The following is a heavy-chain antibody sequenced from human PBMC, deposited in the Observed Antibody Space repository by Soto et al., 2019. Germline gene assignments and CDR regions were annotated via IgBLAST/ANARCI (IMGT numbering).Heavy chain of an antibody. D-gene: IGHD3-10*01. J-gene: IGHJ3*02. CDR2: IYPADPDT. CDR3: VRPQAKELGTIRGAFDI. CDR1: GDTFTSHW. Sequence: GESLKISCKGSGDTFTSHWIAWVRQMSGRGLELMGLIYPADPDTRYSPSFEGQVTISVDKSISTAYLQWSSLKASDTAMYYCVRPQAKELGTIRGAFDIWGRGTKVTVSS. V-gene: IGHV5-51*01.